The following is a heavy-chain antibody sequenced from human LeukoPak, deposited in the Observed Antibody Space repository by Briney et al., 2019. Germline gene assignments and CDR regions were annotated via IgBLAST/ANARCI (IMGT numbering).Heavy chain of an antibody. V-gene: IGHV3-30*04. CDR2: ISYDGSNK. CDR3: ARVFGIFDY. CDR1: GFTFSSYA. J-gene: IGHJ4*02. D-gene: IGHD3-10*01. Sequence: GGSLRLSCAASGFTFSSYAMHWVRQAPGKGLEWVAVISYDGSNKYYAYSVKGRFTISRDNSKNTLYLQMNSLRAEDTAVYYCARVFGIFDYWGQGTLVTVSS.